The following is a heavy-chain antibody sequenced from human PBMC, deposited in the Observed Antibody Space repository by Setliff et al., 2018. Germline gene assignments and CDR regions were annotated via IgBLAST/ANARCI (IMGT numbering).Heavy chain of an antibody. CDR2: IYYSGST. Sequence: SETLSLSCAASGFTFSSYWMSWIRQHPGKGLEWIGYIYYSGSTYYNPSLKSRVTISVDTSKNQFSLKLSSVTAADTAVYYCARDPLTTNRRRAFDIWGQGTMVTVS. CDR3: ARDPLTTNRRRAFDI. D-gene: IGHD4-17*01. J-gene: IGHJ3*02. V-gene: IGHV4-31*02. CDR1: GFTFSSYW.